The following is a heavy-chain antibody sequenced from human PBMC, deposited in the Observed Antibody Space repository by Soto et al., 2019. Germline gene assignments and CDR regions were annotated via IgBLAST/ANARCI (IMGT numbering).Heavy chain of an antibody. D-gene: IGHD3-22*01. J-gene: IGHJ4*02. CDR2: IIPIFGTA. V-gene: IGHV1-69*13. CDR3: ARERYYYDSSGYYWHY. CDR1: GGTFSSYA. Sequence: GASVKVSCKASGGTFSSYAISWVRQAPGQGLEWMGGIIPIFGTANYAQKFQGRVTITADESTSTAYMELSSLRSEDTAVYYCARERYYYDSSGYYWHYWGQGTLVTVSS.